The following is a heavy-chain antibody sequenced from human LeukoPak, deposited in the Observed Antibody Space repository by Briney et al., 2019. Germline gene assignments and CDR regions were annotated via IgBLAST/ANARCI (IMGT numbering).Heavy chain of an antibody. CDR1: GFIFSSYS. CDR2: ISTSSTM. D-gene: IGHD1-26*01. V-gene: IGHV3-48*04. CDR3: ARPSGSYNAFDI. Sequence: GGSLRLSCAASGFIFSSYSMNWVRQAPGKGLEWVSYISTSSTMYYADSVKGRFTISRDNAKKSLYLQMNSLRVDDTAVYYCARPSGSYNAFDIWGQGTMVTVSS. J-gene: IGHJ3*02.